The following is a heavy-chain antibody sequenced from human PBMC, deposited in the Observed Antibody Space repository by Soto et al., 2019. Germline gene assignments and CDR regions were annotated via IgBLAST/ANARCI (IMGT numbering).Heavy chain of an antibody. CDR2: FDPEDGET. V-gene: IGHV1-24*01. D-gene: IGHD3-22*01. J-gene: IGHJ6*02. Sequence: ASVKVSCKVSGYTLTELSMHWVRQAPGKGLEWMGGFDPEDGETIYAQKFQGRVTMTEDTSTDTAYMELSSLRSEDTAVYYCATNPSYYYDSSGYYYYYYGMDVWAQGTTVTVSS. CDR3: ATNPSYYYDSSGYYYYYYGMDV. CDR1: GYTLTELS.